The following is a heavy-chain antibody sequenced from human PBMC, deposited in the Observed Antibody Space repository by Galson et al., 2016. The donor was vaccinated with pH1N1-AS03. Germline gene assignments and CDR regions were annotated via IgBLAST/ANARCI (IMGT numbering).Heavy chain of an antibody. D-gene: IGHD1-26*01. V-gene: IGHV4-38-2*01. CDR2: ISHSGNT. Sequence: SETLSLTCAVSGYSISSGFHWAWVRQPPSKGLEWIGTISHSGNTYYNPSLKSRVTMSVDTSKNQFSLKLSSVTAADAAVYYCARFSGSCQFDYWGQGTLVTVSS. J-gene: IGHJ4*02. CDR1: GYSISSGFH. CDR3: ARFSGSCQFDY.